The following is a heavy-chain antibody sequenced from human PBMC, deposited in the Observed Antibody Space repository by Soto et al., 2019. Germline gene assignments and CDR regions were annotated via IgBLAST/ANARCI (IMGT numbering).Heavy chain of an antibody. CDR3: ARREQQQLVLRGYRGGMDV. D-gene: IGHD6-13*01. J-gene: IGHJ6*02. CDR1: GFTFSSYA. CDR2: ISYDGSNK. V-gene: IGHV3-30-3*01. Sequence: QVQLVESGGGVVQPGRSLRLSCAASGFTFSSYAMHWVRQAPGKGLEWVAVISYDGSNKYYADSVKGRFTISRDNSKNTLYLQMNSLRAEDTAVYYCARREQQQLVLRGYRGGMDVWGQGTTVTVSS.